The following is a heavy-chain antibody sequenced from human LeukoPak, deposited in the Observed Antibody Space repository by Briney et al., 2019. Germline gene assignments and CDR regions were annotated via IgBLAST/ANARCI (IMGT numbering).Heavy chain of an antibody. CDR2: INPNSGGT. CDR1: GYTFTGYY. J-gene: IGHJ6*03. D-gene: IGHD1-26*01. CDR3: ASTEVGERPYYMDV. Sequence: ASVKVSCKASGYTFTGYYMHWVRQAPGQGLEWMGWINPNSGGTNYAQKFQGRVTMTRDTSISTAYMELSSLRSEDTAVYYCASTEVGERPYYMDVWGKGTTVTVSS. V-gene: IGHV1-2*02.